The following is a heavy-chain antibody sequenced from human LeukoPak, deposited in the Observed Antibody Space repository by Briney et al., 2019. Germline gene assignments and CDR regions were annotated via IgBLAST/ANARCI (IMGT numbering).Heavy chain of an antibody. D-gene: IGHD3-3*01. Sequence: GGSLRLSCEASGFTFSSYWMSWVRQAPGKGLEWVGRIKGKTAAGAPDYVASVKGRFTISRDDSKNTLFLQMNSLKTEDTAVYYCITGDYDFWSGFYSPNHYFDYWGQGTLVTVSS. CDR2: IKGKTAAGAP. J-gene: IGHJ4*02. V-gene: IGHV3-15*01. CDR3: ITGDYDFWSGFYSPNHYFDY. CDR1: GFTFSSYW.